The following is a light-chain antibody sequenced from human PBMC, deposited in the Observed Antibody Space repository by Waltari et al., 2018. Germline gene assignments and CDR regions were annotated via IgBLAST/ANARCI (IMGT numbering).Light chain of an antibody. CDR2: DHN. Sequence: QSVLTQPPSVSAAPGQKVTISCSGSSSNIDHNDVSGYQQLPGTAPKLRIYDHNKRPSGIPGRVSASKSGTSAMLGIAGLQTGDEADYYCGTWDDSLRGGLFGGGTKLTVL. V-gene: IGLV1-51*01. J-gene: IGLJ3*02. CDR1: SSNIDHND. CDR3: GTWDDSLRGGL.